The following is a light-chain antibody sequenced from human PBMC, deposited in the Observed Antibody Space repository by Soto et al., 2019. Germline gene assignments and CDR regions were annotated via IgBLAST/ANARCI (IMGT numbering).Light chain of an antibody. CDR2: AAS. V-gene: IGKV1-39*01. CDR1: QSISSY. J-gene: IGKJ1*01. CDR3: QQSFSTPWT. Sequence: DIQMTQYPSSLSASVGDGVTITCRASQSISSYLNWYQQKPGKAPNLLIYAASSLQSGVPSRFGGSGSETDFTLTISSLQPEDFATYYCQQSFSTPWTFGQGTKVDIK.